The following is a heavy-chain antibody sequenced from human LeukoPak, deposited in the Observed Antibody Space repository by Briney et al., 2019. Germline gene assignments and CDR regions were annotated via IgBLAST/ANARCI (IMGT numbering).Heavy chain of an antibody. CDR3: ARPSSSWYPYYFDY. D-gene: IGHD6-13*01. CDR2: INPNSGGT. Sequence: ASVKVSCKASGYTFTGYYMHWVRQAPGQGLEWMGWINPNSGGTNYAQKFQGRVTMTRDTSISTAYMELSRLRSDDTAVYYCARPSSSWYPYYFDYWGQGTLVTVSS. V-gene: IGHV1-2*02. CDR1: GYTFTGYY. J-gene: IGHJ4*02.